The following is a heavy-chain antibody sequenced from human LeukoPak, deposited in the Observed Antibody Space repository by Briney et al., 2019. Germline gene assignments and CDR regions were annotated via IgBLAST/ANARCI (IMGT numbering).Heavy chain of an antibody. CDR1: GGSISGGSYY. CDR3: ARDGRAGMDH. J-gene: IGHJ4*02. Sequence: PSETLSLTCTVSGGSISGGSYYWSWIRQPPGKGLEWIGYIYYSGSTNYNPSLKSRVTISVDTSKNQFSLKLSSVTAADTAVYYCARDGRAGMDHWGQGTLVTVSS. CDR2: IYYSGST. V-gene: IGHV4-61*01. D-gene: IGHD1-14*01.